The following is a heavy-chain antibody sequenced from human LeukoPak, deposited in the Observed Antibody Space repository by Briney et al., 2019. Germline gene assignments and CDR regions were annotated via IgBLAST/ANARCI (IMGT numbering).Heavy chain of an antibody. CDR1: GYTFRNYY. D-gene: IGHD2-15*01. Sequence: ASVKVSCKAFGYTFRNYYMHWVRQAPGQGLEWMGIINPSSDKTNYAQKFQGRVTMTRDISTSTVYMELNSLRFEDTAVYYCARGGLQGVAAHQQLSLDYWGQGTLVTVSS. J-gene: IGHJ4*02. CDR3: ARGGLQGVAAHQQLSLDY. V-gene: IGHV1-46*01. CDR2: INPSSDKT.